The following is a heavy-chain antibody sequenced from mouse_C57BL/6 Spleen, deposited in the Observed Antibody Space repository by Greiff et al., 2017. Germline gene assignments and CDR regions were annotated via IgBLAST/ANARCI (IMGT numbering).Heavy chain of an antibody. D-gene: IGHD1-1*01. CDR2: INPGSGGT. Sequence: VQLQQSGAELVRPGTSVKVSCKASGYAFTNYLIEWVKQRPGQGLEWIGVINPGSGGTNYNEKFKGKATLTADKSSSTAYMQLSSLTSEDSAVYFCARRAVVAQGYWGQGTTLTVSS. CDR1: GYAFTNYL. V-gene: IGHV1-54*01. CDR3: ARRAVVAQGY. J-gene: IGHJ2*01.